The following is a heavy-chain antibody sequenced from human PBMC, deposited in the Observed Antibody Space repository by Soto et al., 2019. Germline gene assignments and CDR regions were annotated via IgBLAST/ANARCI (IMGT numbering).Heavy chain of an antibody. CDR3: ARGWFGPDV. V-gene: IGHV3-74*01. CDR2: IDNAGTDS. Sequence: EVQLVESGGGLVQPRGSLRLSCAASGFTFSGRSMHWVRQAPGKGLVWVSGIDNAGTDSTYADSVKGRFTSSRDNATNTLYLQMSSLRVEDTAGYYCARGWFGPDVWGTGTTVTVSS. D-gene: IGHD3-10*01. J-gene: IGHJ6*04. CDR1: GFTFSGRS.